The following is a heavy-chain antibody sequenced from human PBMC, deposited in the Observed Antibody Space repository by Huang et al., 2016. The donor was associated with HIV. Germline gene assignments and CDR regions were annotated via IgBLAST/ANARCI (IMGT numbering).Heavy chain of an antibody. CDR2: INWNSGNK. Sequence: EVQLVESGGGLVQPGRSLRLSCVVSGFTFDDYAWHWVRQAPGKGQELGSGINWNSGNKGYADSVRGRFTISRDNAKNSLYLQMNSLRAEDTALYYCGKDNGRDYYYGMDAWGRGTTVSVSS. CDR3: GKDNGRDYYYGMDA. V-gene: IGHV3-9*01. CDR1: GFTFDDYA. J-gene: IGHJ6*02.